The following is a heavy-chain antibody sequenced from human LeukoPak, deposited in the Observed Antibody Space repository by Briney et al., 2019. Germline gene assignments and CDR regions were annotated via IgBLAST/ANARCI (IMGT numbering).Heavy chain of an antibody. D-gene: IGHD3-9*01. CDR3: ARGAITGLLRYFDWLLSDAFDI. CDR2: IYYSGST. Sequence: PGGSLRLSCAASGFTFSSYAMSWVRQPPGKGLEWIGYIYYSGSTNYNPSLKSRVTISVDTSKNQFSLKLSSVTAADTAVYYCARGAITGLLRYFDWLLSDAFDIWGQGTMVTVSS. V-gene: IGHV4-59*01. CDR1: GFTFSSYA. J-gene: IGHJ3*02.